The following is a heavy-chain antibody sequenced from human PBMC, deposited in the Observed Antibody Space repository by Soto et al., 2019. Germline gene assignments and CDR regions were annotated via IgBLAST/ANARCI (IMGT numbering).Heavy chain of an antibody. CDR1: GFSFSNYA. J-gene: IGHJ4*02. V-gene: IGHV3-30*18. Sequence: QVQLVESGGGVVQPGGSLRLSCAASGFSFSNYAMNWVRQGPDKGLEWVALISYEGSAQYYADSVKGRFTISRDNSRNTLYLQMTSLRVEDTALYYCTKVGWSSSGWSDYWGQGTLVTVPS. D-gene: IGHD6-19*01. CDR2: ISYEGSAQ. CDR3: TKVGWSSSGWSDY.